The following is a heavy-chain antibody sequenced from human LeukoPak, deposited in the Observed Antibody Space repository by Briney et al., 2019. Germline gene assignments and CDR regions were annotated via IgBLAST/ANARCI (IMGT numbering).Heavy chain of an antibody. Sequence: GASVKVSCKASGYTFTSYGISWVRQAPGQGLEWMGWISAYNGNTNYAQKLQGRVTMTTDTSTSTAYMELSRLRSDDTAVYYCARGYCSGGTCYLVENWLDPWGQGTLVTVSS. CDR2: ISAYNGNT. D-gene: IGHD2-15*01. V-gene: IGHV1-18*01. CDR1: GYTFTSYG. J-gene: IGHJ5*02. CDR3: ARGYCSGGTCYLVENWLDP.